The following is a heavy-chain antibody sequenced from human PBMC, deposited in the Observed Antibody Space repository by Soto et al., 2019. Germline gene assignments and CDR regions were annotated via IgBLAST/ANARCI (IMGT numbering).Heavy chain of an antibody. CDR1: GGFVSSGSYY. Sequence: QVQLQQWGAGLLKPSETLSLTCAVYGGFVSSGSYYWSWIRQPPGKGLEWIGEMSHSGGTHLNPSLKSRVTISVDTSKNQFSLKLSSVTAADTALYYCARVERVTATTVVDAFDIWGPGTMVTVSS. D-gene: IGHD2-21*02. CDR2: MSHSGGT. CDR3: ARVERVTATTVVDAFDI. V-gene: IGHV4-34*01. J-gene: IGHJ3*02.